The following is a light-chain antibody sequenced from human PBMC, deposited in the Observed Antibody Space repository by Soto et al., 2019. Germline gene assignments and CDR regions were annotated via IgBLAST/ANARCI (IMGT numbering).Light chain of an antibody. J-gene: IGKJ2*01. CDR1: QSVSSSY. CDR2: GAS. Sequence: EIVLTQSPGTLSLSPGERATLSCRASQSVSSSYLAWYQQKPGQAPRLLIYGASSRATGIPDRFSGSGSGTDFTHTISRLEPEDFAVYYCQQYGSSPLYTFGQGTKLEIK. V-gene: IGKV3-20*01. CDR3: QQYGSSPLYT.